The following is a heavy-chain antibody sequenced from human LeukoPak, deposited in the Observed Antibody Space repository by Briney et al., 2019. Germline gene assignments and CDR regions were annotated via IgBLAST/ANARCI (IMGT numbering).Heavy chain of an antibody. V-gene: IGHV4-30-4*01. D-gene: IGHD4-23*01. CDR1: GGSISTGNIY. Sequence: SETLSLTCTVSGGSISTGNIYWSWIRQPPGKGLQWIGYIYFSGSTHYNPSLESRLSMSVDTSSNQFSLKLTSVTAADTAVYYCAAGHTFGGNYRAPAFAYGGQGPLAPVSS. J-gene: IGHJ4*02. CDR3: AAGHTFGGNYRAPAFAY. CDR2: IYFSGST.